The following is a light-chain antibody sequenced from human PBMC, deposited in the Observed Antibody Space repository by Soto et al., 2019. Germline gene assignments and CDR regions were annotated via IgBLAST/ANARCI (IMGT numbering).Light chain of an antibody. V-gene: IGKV3-15*01. Sequence: EKVMTQSPATLSVSPGESATLSCRASQSVNRNLAWYQQKPGQTPRLLIYGASTRAAGVPVRFSGSGSGTDFNLTISSLQSEDFAIYYCQQYNIWPPEVTFGPGT. CDR3: QQYNIWPPEVT. J-gene: IGKJ3*01. CDR2: GAS. CDR1: QSVNRN.